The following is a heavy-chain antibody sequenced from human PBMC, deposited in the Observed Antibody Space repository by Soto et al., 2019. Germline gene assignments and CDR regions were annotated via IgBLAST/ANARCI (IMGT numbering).Heavy chain of an antibody. J-gene: IGHJ5*02. CDR1: GGSISSYY. V-gene: IGHV4-59*01. CDR3: ARAYDFWSGYPNWFDP. D-gene: IGHD3-3*01. Sequence: PSETLSLTCTVSGGSISSYYWSWIRQPPGKGLEWIGYIYYSGSTNYNPSLKSRVTISVDTSKNQFSLKLSSVTAADTAVYYCARAYDFWSGYPNWFDPWGQGTLVTVSS. CDR2: IYYSGST.